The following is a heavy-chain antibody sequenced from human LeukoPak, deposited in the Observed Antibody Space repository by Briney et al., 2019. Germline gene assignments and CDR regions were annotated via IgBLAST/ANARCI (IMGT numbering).Heavy chain of an antibody. CDR1: GFTFSSYG. J-gene: IGHJ4*02. CDR3: ARYYYGSGSYYIDY. V-gene: IGHV3-33*01. Sequence: GGSLRLSCAASGFTFSSYGMHWVRQAPGKGLEWVAVIWYDGSNKYYADSVKGRFTISRDNSKNTLYLQMNSLRAEDTAVYYCARYYYGSGSYYIDYWGQGTLVTVSS. CDR2: IWYDGSNK. D-gene: IGHD3-10*01.